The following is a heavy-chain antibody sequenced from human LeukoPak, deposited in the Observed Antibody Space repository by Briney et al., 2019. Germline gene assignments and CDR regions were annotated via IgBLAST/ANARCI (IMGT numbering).Heavy chain of an antibody. CDR3: ARDLGGYSYGSHFDY. J-gene: IGHJ4*02. Sequence: GASVKVSCKASGYTFTSYGISWVRQAPGQGLEWMGWISAYNGNIKYAKNLQDRVTMTTDTSTKTAYMELRSLRAEDTAVYYCARDLGGYSYGSHFDYWGQGTLVTVSS. CDR1: GYTFTSYG. CDR2: ISAYNGNI. V-gene: IGHV1-18*01. D-gene: IGHD5-18*01.